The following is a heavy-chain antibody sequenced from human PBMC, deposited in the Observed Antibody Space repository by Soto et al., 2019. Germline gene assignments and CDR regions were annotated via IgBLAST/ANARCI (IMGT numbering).Heavy chain of an antibody. D-gene: IGHD5-12*01. CDR2: IYYSGST. CDR1: GGSVSSGSYY. CDR3: ARDIGDGYPYFDY. Sequence: SETLSLTCTVSGGSVSSGSYYWSWIRQPPGKGLEWIGYIYYSGSTNYNPSLKSRVTISVDTSKNQFSLKLSSVTAADTAVYYCARDIGDGYPYFDYWGQGTLVTVPQ. V-gene: IGHV4-61*01. J-gene: IGHJ4*02.